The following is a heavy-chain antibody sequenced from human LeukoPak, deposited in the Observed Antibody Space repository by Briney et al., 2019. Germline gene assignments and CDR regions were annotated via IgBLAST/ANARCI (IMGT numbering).Heavy chain of an antibody. CDR3: AKDRASLYYYDTSGSGLDH. CDR1: GFTFSSYW. J-gene: IGHJ4*02. D-gene: IGHD3-22*01. Sequence: GGSLRLSCAASGFTFSSYWMHWVRQAPGKGLVWVSRINTDGSSTSYADSVKGRFTISRDNSKNTLYLQMDSLRPEDTALYYCAKDRASLYYYDTSGSGLDHWGQGTLVTVSS. CDR2: INTDGSST. V-gene: IGHV3-74*01.